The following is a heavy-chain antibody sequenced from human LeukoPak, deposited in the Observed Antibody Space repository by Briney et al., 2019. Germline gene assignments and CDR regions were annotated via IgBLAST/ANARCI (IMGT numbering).Heavy chain of an antibody. CDR1: GFTFSSYS. CDR2: ISSSSSYI. Sequence: GGSLRLSCAASGFTFSSYSMNWVRQAPGKGLEWVSSISSSSSYIYYADSVKGRFTISRDNAKNSLYLQMNSLRAEDTAVYYCARDTSDALIVGAFGYWGQGTLVTVSS. V-gene: IGHV3-21*01. CDR3: ARDTSDALIVGAFGY. D-gene: IGHD1-26*01. J-gene: IGHJ4*02.